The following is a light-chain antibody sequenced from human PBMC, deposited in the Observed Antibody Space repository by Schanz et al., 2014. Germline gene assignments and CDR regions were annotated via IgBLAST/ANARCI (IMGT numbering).Light chain of an antibody. Sequence: DIVMTQSPDSLAVSLGERVTINCKSSQSVLYSSNNKNYLAWYQHKPGQPPNLLIYWASTRESGVPDRFSGGGSGTDFTLTISSLQAEDVAVYYCQQYYSIPLTFGGGTKVEIK. V-gene: IGKV4-1*01. CDR2: WAS. CDR3: QQYYSIPLT. CDR1: QSVLYSSNNKNY. J-gene: IGKJ4*01.